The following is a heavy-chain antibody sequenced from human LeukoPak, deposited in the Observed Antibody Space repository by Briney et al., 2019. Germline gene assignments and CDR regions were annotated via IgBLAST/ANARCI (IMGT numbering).Heavy chain of an antibody. Sequence: GGSLRLSCAASGFTFSSYSMNWVRQAPGKGLEWVSSISSSSSYIYYADSVKGRFTISRDNAKNSLYPQMNSLRAEDTAVYYCAIDPYSSSWSQFDYWGQGTLVTVSS. CDR1: GFTFSSYS. V-gene: IGHV3-21*01. D-gene: IGHD6-13*01. CDR3: AIDPYSSSWSQFDY. CDR2: ISSSSSYI. J-gene: IGHJ4*02.